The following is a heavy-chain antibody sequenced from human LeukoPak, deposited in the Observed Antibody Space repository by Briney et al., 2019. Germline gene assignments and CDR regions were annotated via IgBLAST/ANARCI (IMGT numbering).Heavy chain of an antibody. J-gene: IGHJ4*02. V-gene: IGHV4-30-4*08. CDR1: GGSISSGDYY. CDR2: IYYSGST. Sequence: SETLSLTCTVSGGSISSGDYYWSWIRQPPGKGLEWIGYIYYSGSTYYNPSLKSRVTISVDTSKNQFSLKLSPVTAADTARYYCARVHVEMASPDDYWGQGTLVTVSS. D-gene: IGHD5-24*01. CDR3: ARVHVEMASPDDY.